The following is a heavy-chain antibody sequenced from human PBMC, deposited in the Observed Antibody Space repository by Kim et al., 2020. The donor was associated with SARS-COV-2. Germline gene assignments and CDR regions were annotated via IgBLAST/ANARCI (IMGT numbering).Heavy chain of an antibody. J-gene: IGHJ4*02. Sequence: YYNPSLKSRVSISVDTSKNQFSLKLSSVTAADTAVYYCARAVAIPWFYYWGQGTLVTVSS. CDR3: ARAVAIPWFYY. D-gene: IGHD6-19*01. V-gene: IGHV4-39*01.